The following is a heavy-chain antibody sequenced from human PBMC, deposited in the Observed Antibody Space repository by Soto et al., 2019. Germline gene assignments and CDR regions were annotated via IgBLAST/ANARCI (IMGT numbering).Heavy chain of an antibody. D-gene: IGHD6-13*01. Sequence: GASVKVSCKASGGTFSSYAISWVRQAPGQGLEWMGGIIPIFGTANYAQKFQGRVTITADESTSTAYMELSSLRSEDTAVYYCARDHRNAAAGPELPFDYWGQGTLVTVSS. J-gene: IGHJ4*02. CDR2: IIPIFGTA. CDR1: GGTFSSYA. CDR3: ARDHRNAAAGPELPFDY. V-gene: IGHV1-69*13.